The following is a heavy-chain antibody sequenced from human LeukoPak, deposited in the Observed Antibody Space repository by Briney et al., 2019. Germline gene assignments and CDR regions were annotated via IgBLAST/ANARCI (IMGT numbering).Heavy chain of an antibody. J-gene: IGHJ4*02. V-gene: IGHV3-11*01. D-gene: IGHD3-3*01. Sequence: GGSLRLSCAASGFTFSDYYMSWIRQAPGKGLEWVSYISSSGSTIYYADSVKGRFTISRDNAKNSLYPQMNSLRAEDTAVYYCARVGYYDFWSGYYWNYYFDYWGQGTLVTVSS. CDR1: GFTFSDYY. CDR3: ARVGYYDFWSGYYWNYYFDY. CDR2: ISSSGSTI.